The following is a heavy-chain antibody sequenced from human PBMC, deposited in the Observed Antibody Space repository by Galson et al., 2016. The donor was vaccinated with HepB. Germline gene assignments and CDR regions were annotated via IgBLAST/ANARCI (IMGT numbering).Heavy chain of an antibody. D-gene: IGHD3-22*01. CDR2: IIPIFGTA. J-gene: IGHJ4*02. Sequence: SVKVSCKASGGTFSSYAISWVRQAPGQGLEWMGEIIPIFGTANYAQKFQGRVTITADESSSTTYMELSSLRSEDTAIYYCARGFITMIVDPAFEYWGQGTLVTVSS. CDR1: GGTFSSYA. CDR3: ARGFITMIVDPAFEY. V-gene: IGHV1-69*13.